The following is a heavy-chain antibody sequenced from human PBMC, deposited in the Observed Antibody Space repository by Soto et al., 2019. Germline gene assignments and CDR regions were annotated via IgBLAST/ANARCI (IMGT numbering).Heavy chain of an antibody. Sequence: PSETLSLTCTVSGGSISSSSYYWGWIRQPPGKGLEWIGSIYYSGSTYYNPSLQSRVTISVDTSKNQFSLKLSSVTAADTAVYYCARSHYDFWSGYYRPYYFDYWGQGTLVTVSS. J-gene: IGHJ4*02. CDR2: IYYSGST. V-gene: IGHV4-39*01. D-gene: IGHD3-3*01. CDR1: GGSISSSSYY. CDR3: ARSHYDFWSGYYRPYYFDY.